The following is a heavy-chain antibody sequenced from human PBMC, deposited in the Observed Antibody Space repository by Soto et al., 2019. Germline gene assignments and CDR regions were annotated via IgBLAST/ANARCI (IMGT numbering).Heavy chain of an antibody. CDR3: AKDPYSYGFLFDY. V-gene: IGHV3-23*01. J-gene: IGHJ4*02. CDR1: GFTFSNYA. D-gene: IGHD5-18*01. Sequence: VGSLRLSCEASGFTFSNYAMNWVRQAPGKGLEWISAISGGGGSTYYADSVKGRFTISRDNSKNTLYLQMNSLRSEDTAVYYCAKDPYSYGFLFDYWGQGTLVTVSS. CDR2: ISGGGGST.